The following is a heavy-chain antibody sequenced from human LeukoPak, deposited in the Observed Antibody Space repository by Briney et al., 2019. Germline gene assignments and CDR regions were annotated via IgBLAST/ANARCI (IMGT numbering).Heavy chain of an antibody. J-gene: IGHJ5*02. Sequence: GGSLGLSCVASGFAFRNYWMYWVRQGPGKGLVWLSRINPDGSTTTYADSVKGRSTISRDNANRMLSLHINSLRVEDSAIYYCARGAKLEPTALASWGQGSLVVVSS. CDR1: GFAFRNYW. V-gene: IGHV3-74*01. D-gene: IGHD2-21*02. CDR2: INPDGSTT. CDR3: ARGAKLEPTALAS.